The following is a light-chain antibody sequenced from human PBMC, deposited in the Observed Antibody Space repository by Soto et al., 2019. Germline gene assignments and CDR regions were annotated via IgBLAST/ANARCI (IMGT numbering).Light chain of an antibody. CDR1: SSNIGAGYD. V-gene: IGLV1-40*01. CDR2: DNT. Sequence: QSVLTQPPSVSGAPGQRVTISCTGSSSNIGAGYDVHWYQQLPRRAPKLLIYDNTNRPSGVPDRFSGSKSGTSASLAITGLQAEDEADYNCQSYDSSLSGSVFGGGTKLTVL. J-gene: IGLJ2*01. CDR3: QSYDSSLSGSV.